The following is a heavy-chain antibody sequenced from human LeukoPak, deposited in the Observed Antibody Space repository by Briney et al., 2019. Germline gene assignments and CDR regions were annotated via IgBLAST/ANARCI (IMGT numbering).Heavy chain of an antibody. J-gene: IGHJ4*02. CDR2: IKQGGSEK. Sequence: GGSLRLSCAASGFTFSSYWMSWVRQAPGKGLEWVANIKQGGSEKYYVDSVKGRFTISRDNAKNSLYLQMNSLRAEDTAVYYCARDARYFDWLLSRYFDYWGQGTPVTVSS. CDR3: ARDARYFDWLLSRYFDY. V-gene: IGHV3-7*01. D-gene: IGHD3-9*01. CDR1: GFTFSSYW.